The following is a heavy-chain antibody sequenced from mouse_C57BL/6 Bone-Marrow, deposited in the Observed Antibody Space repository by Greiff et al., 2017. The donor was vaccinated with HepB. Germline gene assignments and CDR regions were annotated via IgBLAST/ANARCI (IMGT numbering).Heavy chain of an antibody. J-gene: IGHJ1*03. CDR2: IYPGDGDT. CDR3: ARGESNYYGSSFHWYCDV. Sequence: VQLQQSGAELVKPGASVKISCKASGYAFSSYWMNWVKQRPGKGLEWIGQIYPGDGDTNYNGKFKGKATLTADKSSSTAYMQLSSLTSEDSAVYFCARGESNYYGSSFHWYCDVWGTGTTVTVAS. CDR1: GYAFSSYW. D-gene: IGHD1-1*01. V-gene: IGHV1-80*01.